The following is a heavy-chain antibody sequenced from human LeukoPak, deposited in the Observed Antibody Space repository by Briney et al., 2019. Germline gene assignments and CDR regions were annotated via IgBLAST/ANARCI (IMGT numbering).Heavy chain of an antibody. D-gene: IGHD3-16*01. J-gene: IGHJ4*02. CDR1: GYTFTSYG. V-gene: IGHV1-18*01. Sequence: ASVKVSCKASGYTFTSYGISWVRQAPRQGLEWMGWISAYNGNTNYAQKLQGRVTMTTDTSTSTAYMELRSLRSDDTAVYYCAAPSDLTVHGGSFDYWGQGTLVTVSS. CDR2: ISAYNGNT. CDR3: AAPSDLTVHGGSFDY.